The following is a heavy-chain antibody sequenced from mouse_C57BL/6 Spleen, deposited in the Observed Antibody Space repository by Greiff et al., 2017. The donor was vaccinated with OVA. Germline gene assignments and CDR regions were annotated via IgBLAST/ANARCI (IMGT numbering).Heavy chain of an antibody. V-gene: IGHV2-2*01. CDR2: IWSGGST. CDR3: ARKGGYGKRYFDV. CDR1: GFSLTSYG. J-gene: IGHJ1*03. D-gene: IGHD2-10*02. Sequence: VQLKESGPGLVQPSQSLSITCPVSGFSLTSYGVHWVRQSPGKGLEWLGVIWSGGSTDYNAAFISRLSISKDNSKSQVFFKMNSLQADDTAIYYCARKGGYGKRYFDVWGTGTTVTVSS.